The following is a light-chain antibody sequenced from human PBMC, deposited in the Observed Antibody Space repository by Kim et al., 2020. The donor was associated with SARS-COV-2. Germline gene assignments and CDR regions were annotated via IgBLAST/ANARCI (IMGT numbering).Light chain of an antibody. CDR2: VNIDGRH. J-gene: IGLJ2*01. CDR3: QTWGPGTVVV. Sequence: SVKLTCTLSSGHSSYTIAWHQQQPEKGPRCLMKVNIDGRHTKGDGIPDRFSGSSSGAERYLTISSLQSEDEADYYCQTWGPGTVVVFGGGTQLTVL. CDR1: SGHSSYT. V-gene: IGLV4-69*01.